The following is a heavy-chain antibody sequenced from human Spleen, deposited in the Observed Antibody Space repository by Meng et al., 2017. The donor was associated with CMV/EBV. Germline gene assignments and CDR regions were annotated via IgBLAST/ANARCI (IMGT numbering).Heavy chain of an antibody. V-gene: IGHV3-23*01. CDR3: ARFHSSSDPGVYYYYYYGMDV. CDR2: ITGSGRST. D-gene: IGHD6-6*01. Sequence: GGSLRLSCEASGFTFSTYAMTWVRQAPGKGLEWVSTITGSGRSTYYADSLKGRFTISRDNAKNSLYLQMNSLRAEDTAVYYCARFHSSSDPGVYYYYYYGMDVWGQGTTVTVSS. CDR1: GFTFSTYA. J-gene: IGHJ6*02.